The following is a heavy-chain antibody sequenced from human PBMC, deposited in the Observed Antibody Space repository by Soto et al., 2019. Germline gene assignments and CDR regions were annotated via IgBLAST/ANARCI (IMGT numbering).Heavy chain of an antibody. D-gene: IGHD3-3*01. V-gene: IGHV3-66*01. Sequence: EVQVVESGGGLVQPGGSLRLSCAASGFSVSSYYMSWFRQATGKGLEWVSVIYRGGDIYYADSVQGRFTTSRDISRNSLDLQMNSLRVEDTAVYYCARDCRDGDTMWGQGAVVTVSS. CDR2: IYRGGDI. CDR3: ARDCRDGDTM. J-gene: IGHJ4*02. CDR1: GFSVSSYY.